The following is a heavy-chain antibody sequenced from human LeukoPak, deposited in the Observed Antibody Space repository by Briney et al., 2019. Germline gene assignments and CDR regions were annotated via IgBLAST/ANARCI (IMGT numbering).Heavy chain of an antibody. CDR3: AKGARVKSGWYYFDY. V-gene: IGHV3-30*02. CDR2: IWSDGSNK. J-gene: IGHJ4*02. D-gene: IGHD6-19*01. Sequence: GGSLRLSCAASGFTFSTYAMHWVRQAPGKGLEWVAAIWSDGSNKYYADSVKGRFTISRDNSKNTLYLQMSSLRAEDTAVYYCAKGARVKSGWYYFDYWGQGTLVTVSS. CDR1: GFTFSTYA.